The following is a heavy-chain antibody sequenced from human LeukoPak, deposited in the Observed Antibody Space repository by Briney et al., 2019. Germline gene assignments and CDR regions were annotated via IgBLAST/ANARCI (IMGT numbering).Heavy chain of an antibody. J-gene: IGHJ4*02. D-gene: IGHD1-14*01. Sequence: PGGSLRLSCAASGFTFSNYRMHWVRQAPAKGLVWVSRISSDGGSSTYADSVKGRFTVSRDNAKNTLYLQMNSLRAEDTAVYYCVRDKTRNDFDYWGQGTLVTVSS. CDR1: GFTFSNYR. CDR2: ISSDGGSS. V-gene: IGHV3-74*01. CDR3: VRDKTRNDFDY.